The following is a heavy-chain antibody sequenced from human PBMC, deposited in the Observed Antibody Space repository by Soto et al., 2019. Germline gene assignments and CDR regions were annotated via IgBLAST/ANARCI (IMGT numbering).Heavy chain of an antibody. D-gene: IGHD3-3*01. CDR2: IYHSGST. J-gene: IGHJ6*02. V-gene: IGHV4-38-2*02. CDR1: GYSISSGYY. Sequence: SDSLSLTCAVSGYSISSGYYWGWIRQPPGTGLEWIGSIYHSGSTYYNPSLKSRVTISVDTSKNQFSLKLSSVTAADTAVYYCARDGYDFWSGYYGGGLGMDVWGQGTTVTVSS. CDR3: ARDGYDFWSGYYGGGLGMDV.